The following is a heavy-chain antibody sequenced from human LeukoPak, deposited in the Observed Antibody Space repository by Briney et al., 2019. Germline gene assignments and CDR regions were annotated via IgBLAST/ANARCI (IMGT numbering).Heavy chain of an antibody. CDR1: GGSISSYR. J-gene: IGHJ6*03. CDR3: ARDSVYYDSSGYYSNYYYYMDV. Sequence: PSETLSLTCSVSGGSISSYRWSWIRQPAGKGLEWIGRIYTSGSTNYNPSLKSRVTMSVDTSKNQFSLKLSSVTAADTAVYYCARDSVYYDSSGYYSNYYYYMDVWGKGTTVTVSS. V-gene: IGHV4-4*07. CDR2: IYTSGST. D-gene: IGHD3-22*01.